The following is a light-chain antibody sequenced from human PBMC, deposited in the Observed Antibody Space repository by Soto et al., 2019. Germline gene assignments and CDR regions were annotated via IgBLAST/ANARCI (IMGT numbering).Light chain of an antibody. V-gene: IGLV2-8*01. CDR3: SSVAGWNNCWV. CDR1: SSDVGAYNY. J-gene: IGLJ3*02. CDR2: EVS. Sequence: QSVLTQPPSASGSPGQSVTISCTGTSSDVGAYNYVSWFQQHPGKAPKLMIYEVSKRPSGVPDRFSGSKSGNTASLTVSGLQAEDEADYYCSSVAGWNNCWVFGGGTKVTVL.